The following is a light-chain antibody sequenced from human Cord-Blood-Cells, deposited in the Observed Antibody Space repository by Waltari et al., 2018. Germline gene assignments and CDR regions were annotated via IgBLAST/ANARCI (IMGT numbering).Light chain of an antibody. Sequence: EIVMTQSPATLSVSPGERATLSCRASQSVSSNFAWYQQKPGQAPRLLIYGASTRATVIPARFGGSGSGTEFTLTISSLQSEDFAVYYCQQYNNWPPWTFGQGTKVEIK. V-gene: IGKV3-15*01. CDR3: QQYNNWPPWT. J-gene: IGKJ1*01. CDR1: QSVSSN. CDR2: GAS.